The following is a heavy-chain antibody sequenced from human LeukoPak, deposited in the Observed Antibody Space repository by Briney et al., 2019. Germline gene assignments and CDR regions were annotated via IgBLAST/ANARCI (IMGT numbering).Heavy chain of an antibody. J-gene: IGHJ4*02. CDR2: ISYDGSNK. CDR3: ARDRRGSGSSFDY. Sequence: GRSLRLSCAASGFTLSSYAMRWVRQAPGKGLEWVAVISYDGSNKYYAGSVKGRFTISRDNSKNTLYLQMNSLRAEDTAVYYCARDRRGSGSSFDYWGQGTLVTVSS. D-gene: IGHD3-10*01. CDR1: GFTLSSYA. V-gene: IGHV3-30*04.